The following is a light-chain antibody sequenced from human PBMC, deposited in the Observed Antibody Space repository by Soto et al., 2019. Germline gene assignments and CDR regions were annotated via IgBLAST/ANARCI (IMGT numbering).Light chain of an antibody. CDR3: QQHNDWPLT. V-gene: IGKV3-15*01. J-gene: IGKJ4*01. Sequence: EIVMTQSPATLSVSPGERVTLSCRASQSVSNNLAWYQQKRGQAPRLLIYCATATATGIPARFSGSGSGTEFTLTISSLQSEDFAVYYCQQHNDWPLTFGGGTKVEIK. CDR2: CAT. CDR1: QSVSNN.